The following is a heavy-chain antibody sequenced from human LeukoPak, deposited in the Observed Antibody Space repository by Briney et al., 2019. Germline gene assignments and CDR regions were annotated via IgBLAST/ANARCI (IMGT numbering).Heavy chain of an antibody. CDR2: INHSGST. D-gene: IGHD3-22*01. J-gene: IGHJ4*02. CDR3: ARGLGYYDSSGYYLTYFDY. Sequence: SETLSLTCTVSGGSISSYYWSWIRQPPGKGLEWIGEINHSGSTNYNPSLKSRVTISVDTSKNQFSLKLSSVTAADTAVYYCARGLGYYDSSGYYLTYFDYWGQGTLVTVSS. CDR1: GGSISSYY. V-gene: IGHV4-34*01.